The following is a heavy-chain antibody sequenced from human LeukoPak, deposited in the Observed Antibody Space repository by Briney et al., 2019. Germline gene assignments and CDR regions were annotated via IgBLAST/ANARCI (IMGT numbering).Heavy chain of an antibody. J-gene: IGHJ4*02. V-gene: IGHV4-59*08. Sequence: SETLSLTCTASGGSLSSYYWSWIRQPPGKGREWVGYIYYSGSTNYNPSLKSRVTISVDTSKNQFSLKLSSVTAADTAVYYCGGSTAAAGTRRDYWGQGTLVTVSS. D-gene: IGHD6-13*01. CDR1: GGSLSSYY. CDR3: GGSTAAAGTRRDY. CDR2: IYYSGST.